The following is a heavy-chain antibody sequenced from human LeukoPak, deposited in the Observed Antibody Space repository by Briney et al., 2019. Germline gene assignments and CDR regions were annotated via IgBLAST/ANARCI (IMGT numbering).Heavy chain of an antibody. V-gene: IGHV1-18*04. CDR2: ISPDNGDT. CDR3: ARLRGGIYSSRDAFDI. D-gene: IGHD6-19*01. CDR1: GYTFTTNG. Sequence: ASVKVSCRASGYTFTTNGISWVRQAPGQGLEWMACISPDNGDTKYAQEFQGRLTLTTDTSTSTAYMELRSLRSDDTAVYYCARLRGGIYSSRDAFDIWGQGTMVTVSS. J-gene: IGHJ3*02.